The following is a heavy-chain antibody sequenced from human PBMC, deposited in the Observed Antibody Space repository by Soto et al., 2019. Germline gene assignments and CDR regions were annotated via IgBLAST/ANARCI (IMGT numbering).Heavy chain of an antibody. CDR2: ISAYNGNT. CDR1: GYTFTSYG. V-gene: IGHV1-18*01. D-gene: IGHD6-19*01. CDR3: ARDGSGLAVADSYYYYGMDV. J-gene: IGHJ6*02. Sequence: QVQLVQSGAEVKKPGASVKVSCKASGYTFTSYGISWVRQAPGQGLEWMGWISAYNGNTNYAQKLQGRVTMTTDTSTSTGYMELRSLRSDDTAVYYCARDGSGLAVADSYYYYGMDVWGQGTTVTVSS.